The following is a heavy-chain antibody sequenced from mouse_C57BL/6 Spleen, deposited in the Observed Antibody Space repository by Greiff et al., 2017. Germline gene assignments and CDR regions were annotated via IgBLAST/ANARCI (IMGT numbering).Heavy chain of an antibody. J-gene: IGHJ4*01. CDR1: GYTFTSYW. D-gene: IGHD4-1*01. CDR3: ARSGVYYAMDY. Sequence: QVQLQQPGAELVKPGASVKLSCKASGYTFTSYWMHWVKQRPGRGLEWIGRIDPMSGGTKYNEKFKSKATLTVDKPTSTAYMQLSSLTSEDSAVYYCARSGVYYAMDYWGQGTSVTVSS. V-gene: IGHV1-72*01. CDR2: IDPMSGGT.